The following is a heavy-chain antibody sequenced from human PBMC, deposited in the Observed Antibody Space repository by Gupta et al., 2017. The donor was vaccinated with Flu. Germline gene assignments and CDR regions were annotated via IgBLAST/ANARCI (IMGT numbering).Heavy chain of an antibody. D-gene: IGHD6-19*01. CDR2: IGGSGGSA. V-gene: IGHV3-23*01. CDR3: AKEKDSSGWYIDH. J-gene: IGHJ4*02. Sequence: EVQLLESGGGLVQTGGSLRLSCAASGFTLSSYAMSWVRQAPGKGLEWVAVIGGSGGSAYYADSVKGRFTISRDNSKNTLYLQMNSLRAEDTAVYYCAKEKDSSGWYIDHWGQGTLVTVSS. CDR1: GFTLSSYA.